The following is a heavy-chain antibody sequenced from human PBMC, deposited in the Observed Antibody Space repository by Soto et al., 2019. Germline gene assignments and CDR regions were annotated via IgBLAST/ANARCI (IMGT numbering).Heavy chain of an antibody. Sequence: EVQLLESGGGLVQPGGSLRLSCAASGFTFSSYAMSWVRQAPGKGLEWVSAISGSGGSTYYADSVKGRFTISRDNSKNKLYLQMNSLIAEDTAVYYCATLDFDCLLGASDYWGQGTLVTVSS. D-gene: IGHD3-9*01. CDR2: ISGSGGST. CDR1: GFTFSSYA. V-gene: IGHV3-23*01. CDR3: ATLDFDCLLGASDY. J-gene: IGHJ4*02.